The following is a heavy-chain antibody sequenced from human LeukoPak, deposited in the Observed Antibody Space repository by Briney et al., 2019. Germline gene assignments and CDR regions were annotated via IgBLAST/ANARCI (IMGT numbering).Heavy chain of an antibody. CDR3: ARGSRELYYFDY. CDR1: GGSISSYY. J-gene: IGHJ4*02. V-gene: IGHV4-59*01. CDR2: IYYSGST. D-gene: IGHD1-7*01. Sequence: SETLSLTCTVSGGSISSYYWSWIRQPPGQGLEWIGYIYYSGSTKYNPSLKSRVTISVDASKTQFSLKLNSVTAADTAVYYCARGSRELYYFDYWGQGTLVTVSS.